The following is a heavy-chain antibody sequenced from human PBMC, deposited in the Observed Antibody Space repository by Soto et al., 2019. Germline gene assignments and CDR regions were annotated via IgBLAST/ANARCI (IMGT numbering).Heavy chain of an antibody. D-gene: IGHD1-1*01. Sequence: GSLRLSCAASGFTISRDAMSWVRQAPGKGLEWVAAISDRGDTTHYADSVKGRFTISRDTSKNTLYLQMNSLRAEDTAVYYCAKDRPGTTSFDYWGRGTLVTVSS. CDR2: ISDRGDTT. J-gene: IGHJ4*02. CDR1: GFTISRDA. CDR3: AKDRPGTTSFDY. V-gene: IGHV3-23*01.